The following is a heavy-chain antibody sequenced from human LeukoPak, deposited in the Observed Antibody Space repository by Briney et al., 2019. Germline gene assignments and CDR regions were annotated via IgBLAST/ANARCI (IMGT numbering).Heavy chain of an antibody. V-gene: IGHV4-4*02. CDR2: IYHSGST. J-gene: IGHJ4*02. CDR3: ARCVAYSGNFHFDY. D-gene: IGHD4-23*01. Sequence: PSETLSLTCAVSGGSISSSNWWSWVRQPPGKGLEWIGEIYHSGSTNYNPSLKSRVTISVDKSKNQFSLKLSSVTAADTAVYYCARCVAYSGNFHFDYWGQGSLVTVSS. CDR1: GGSISSSNW.